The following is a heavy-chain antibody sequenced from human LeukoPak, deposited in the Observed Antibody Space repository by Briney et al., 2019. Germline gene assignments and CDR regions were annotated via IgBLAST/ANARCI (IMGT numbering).Heavy chain of an antibody. CDR1: GFTFSSYW. J-gene: IGHJ4*02. CDR3: AREKRYYYDSSGYAFDY. V-gene: IGHV3-7*01. CDR2: IKQDGSEK. Sequence: GGSLRLSCAASGFTFSSYWMSWVRQAPWKGLEWVANIKQDGSEKYYVDSVKGRFTISRDNAKNSLYLQMNSLRAEDTAVYYCAREKRYYYDSSGYAFDYWGQGTLVTVSS. D-gene: IGHD3-22*01.